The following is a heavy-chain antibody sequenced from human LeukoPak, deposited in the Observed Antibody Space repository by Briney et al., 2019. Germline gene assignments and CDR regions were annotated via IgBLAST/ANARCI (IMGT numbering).Heavy chain of an antibody. D-gene: IGHD3-22*01. V-gene: IGHV3-23*01. Sequence: PGGSLRLSCAASGFTFSSYAMSGVRQAPGKGLECVSAISGSGGSTYYADSVKGRYTISRDNSKNTLYLQMNSLRAEDTAVYYCAKGGLGYYDSSGYSFDYWGQGTLVTVSS. J-gene: IGHJ4*02. CDR3: AKGGLGYYDSSGYSFDY. CDR2: ISGSGGST. CDR1: GFTFSSYA.